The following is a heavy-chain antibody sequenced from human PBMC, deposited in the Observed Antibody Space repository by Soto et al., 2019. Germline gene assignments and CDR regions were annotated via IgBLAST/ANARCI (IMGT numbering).Heavy chain of an antibody. J-gene: IGHJ3*02. Sequence: PGGSLRLSCAASGFTFSNAWMSWVRQAPGKGLEWVGRIKSETDGGTTDYAAPVKGRFTISRDDSKNTLYLQMNSLKTEDTAVYYCTTVYYYDSSGYYYGSAFDNWGQGTMVTV. CDR2: IKSETDGGTT. D-gene: IGHD3-22*01. CDR1: GFTFSNAW. V-gene: IGHV3-15*01. CDR3: TTVYYYDSSGYYYGSAFDN.